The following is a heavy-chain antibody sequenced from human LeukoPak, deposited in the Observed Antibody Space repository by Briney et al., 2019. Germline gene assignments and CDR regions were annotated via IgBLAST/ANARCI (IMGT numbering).Heavy chain of an antibody. J-gene: IGHJ3*02. CDR3: ARIDI. Sequence: GGSLRLSCAASGFTVSNSYMSWVRQAPGKGLEWVSVIYSAGNAYYADSVKGRFTISRDNYKNTLYLQMSSLKAEDTAVYYCARIDIWGQGTMVTVSS. CDR1: GFTVSNSY. V-gene: IGHV3-66*01. CDR2: IYSAGNA.